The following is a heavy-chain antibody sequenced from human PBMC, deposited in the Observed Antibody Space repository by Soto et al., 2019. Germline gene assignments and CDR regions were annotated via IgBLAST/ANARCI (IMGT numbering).Heavy chain of an antibody. CDR1: GGTLTSYT. D-gene: IGHD3-10*01. V-gene: IGHV1-69*02. J-gene: IGHJ4*02. Sequence: QVHLLQSGAEMKKPGSSVKVSCTAFGGTLTSYTFNWVRQAPGQRLEWMGRIIPILGMSSSAHNFQGRLTMIADESTNTSYMVLSSLTSDDTAIYYCARSYDLGSRPFDYWSQGTLVTVSS. CDR3: ARSYDLGSRPFDY. CDR2: IIPILGMS.